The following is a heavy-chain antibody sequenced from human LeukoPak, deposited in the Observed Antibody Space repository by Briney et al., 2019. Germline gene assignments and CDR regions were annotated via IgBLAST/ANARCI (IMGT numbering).Heavy chain of an antibody. CDR2: INPSGGST. V-gene: IGHV1-46*01. J-gene: IGHJ4*02. CDR1: GYIFTTYY. CDR3: ARGYTWESGSFFIDH. D-gene: IGHD1-26*01. Sequence: ASVKVSCKASGYIFTTYYISWVRRAHGQGLEGMAIINPSGGSTSYAQKFQGRVTMTRDTSTSTVYMELSGLRSEDTAVYYCARGYTWESGSFFIDHWGQGTLVTVSS.